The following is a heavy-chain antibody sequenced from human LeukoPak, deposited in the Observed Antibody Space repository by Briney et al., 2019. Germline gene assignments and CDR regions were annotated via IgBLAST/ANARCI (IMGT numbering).Heavy chain of an antibody. D-gene: IGHD3-22*01. CDR2: IYSSDNT. Sequence: GGSLRLSCAASGFTVSSKYMSWVRQAPGKGLEWVSVIYSSDNTYYADSVRGRFTISRDSSKNTLYLQMNGLRAEDTAIYYCAREGTYFFDTSGYHDAFDIWGQGTMVTVSS. J-gene: IGHJ3*02. CDR1: GFTVSSKY. CDR3: AREGTYFFDTSGYHDAFDI. V-gene: IGHV3-53*01.